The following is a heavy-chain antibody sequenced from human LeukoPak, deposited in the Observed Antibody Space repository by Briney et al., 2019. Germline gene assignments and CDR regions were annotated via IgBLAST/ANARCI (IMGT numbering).Heavy chain of an antibody. CDR2: INSDGSST. V-gene: IGHV3-74*01. CDR3: FFKYSSSWYDSYYYYHMDV. CDR1: GFTFSSYW. Sequence: PGGSLRLSCAASGFTFSSYWMHWVRQAPGKGLVWVSRINSDGSSTSYADSVKGRFTISRGNAKNTLYLQMNSLRAEDTAVYYCFFKYSSSWYDSYYYYHMDVWGKGTTVTVSS. D-gene: IGHD6-13*01. J-gene: IGHJ6*03.